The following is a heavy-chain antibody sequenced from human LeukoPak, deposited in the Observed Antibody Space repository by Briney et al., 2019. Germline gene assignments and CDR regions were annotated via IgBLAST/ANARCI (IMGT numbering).Heavy chain of an antibody. CDR2: ITSSGEST. CDR1: EFSFSIYA. CDR3: ARDRPNYYGSNGHYYQRNGDH. Sequence: GGSLRLSCAASEFSFSIYAMSWVRQTPGKGLEWVSSITSSGESTYYAGSVKGRFTISRDNSKNTVYLQMNSLRAEDTAVYYCARDRPNYYGSNGHYYQRNGDHWGQGTLVTVSS. D-gene: IGHD3-22*01. J-gene: IGHJ5*02. V-gene: IGHV3-23*01.